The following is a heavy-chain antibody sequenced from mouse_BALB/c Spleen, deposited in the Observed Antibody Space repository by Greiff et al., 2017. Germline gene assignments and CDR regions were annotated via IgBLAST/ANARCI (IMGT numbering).Heavy chain of an antibody. Sequence: EVQVVESGGGLVQPGGSRKLSCAASGFTFSSFGMHWVRQAPEKGLEWVAYISSGSSTIYYADTVKGRFTISRDNPKNTLFLQMTSLRSEDTAMYYCARSGTGNAMDYWGQGTSVTVSS. CDR1: GFTFSSFG. CDR2: ISSGSSTI. V-gene: IGHV5-17*02. J-gene: IGHJ4*01. D-gene: IGHD3-1*01. CDR3: ARSGTGNAMDY.